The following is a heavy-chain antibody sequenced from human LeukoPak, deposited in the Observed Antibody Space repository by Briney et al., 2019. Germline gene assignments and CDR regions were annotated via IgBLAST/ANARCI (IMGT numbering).Heavy chain of an antibody. CDR1: GGSISSSSYY. CDR2: IYYSGST. V-gene: IGHV4-61*05. J-gene: IGHJ6*02. Sequence: SETLSLTCTVSGGSISSSSYYWGWIRQPPGKGLEWIGYIYYSGSTNYNPSLKSRVTISVDTSKNQFSLKLSSVTAADTAVYYCARGYSSGWSPLYYYYYGMDVWGQGTTVTVSS. D-gene: IGHD6-19*01. CDR3: ARGYSSGWSPLYYYYYGMDV.